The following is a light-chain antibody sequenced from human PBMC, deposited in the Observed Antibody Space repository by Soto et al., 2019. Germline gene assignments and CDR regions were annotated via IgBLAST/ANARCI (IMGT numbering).Light chain of an antibody. CDR2: EAT. Sequence: QSALTQPASVSGSPEQSITISCTGTSNDVGRYNLVSWYQQHPGKAPQVMIYEATKRPSGVSNRFSGSKSGNTASLTISGLQAEDEADYYCCAYAGSGTLVFGGGTKLTVL. CDR3: CAYAGSGTLV. J-gene: IGLJ3*02. CDR1: SNDVGRYNL. V-gene: IGLV2-23*01.